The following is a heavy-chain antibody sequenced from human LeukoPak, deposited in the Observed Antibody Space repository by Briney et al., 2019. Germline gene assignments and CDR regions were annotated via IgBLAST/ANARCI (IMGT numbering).Heavy chain of an antibody. CDR3: ARDSSRGWYLFDY. CDR2: ISSRSSTI. CDR1: GFTFSSYS. Sequence: GGSLKFSFAAPGFTFSSYSMNWVRKAPGKGLEWVSYISSRSSTIYYADSVKGRFTISRDNAKNSLYLQMNSLRDEDTAVYYCARDSSRGWYLFDYWGQGTLVTVSS. D-gene: IGHD6-19*01. J-gene: IGHJ4*02. V-gene: IGHV3-48*02.